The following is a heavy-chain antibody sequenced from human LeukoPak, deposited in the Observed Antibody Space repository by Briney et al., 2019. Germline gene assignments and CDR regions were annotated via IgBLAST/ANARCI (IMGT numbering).Heavy chain of an antibody. J-gene: IGHJ4*02. D-gene: IGHD4-11*01. Sequence: GGSLRLSCAASGFTFSSCGMHWVRQAPGKGLEWVAVISYDGSNKYYADSVKGRFTISRDNSKNTLYLQMNSLRAEDTAVYYCARANSNYGYYFDYWGQGTLVTVSS. CDR3: ARANSNYGYYFDY. CDR1: GFTFSSCG. CDR2: ISYDGSNK. V-gene: IGHV3-30*03.